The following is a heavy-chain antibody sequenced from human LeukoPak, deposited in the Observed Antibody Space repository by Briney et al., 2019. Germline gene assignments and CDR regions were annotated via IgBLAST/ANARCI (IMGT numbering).Heavy chain of an antibody. Sequence: GGSLRLSCAASGFIFSSYWMHWVRQAPGKGLVWVSRINSDGSSTSYADSVKGRFTISRDNAKNTLYLQMNSLRAEDTAVYYCARRRNYDAFDPWGQGTLVTVSS. D-gene: IGHD3-22*01. CDR1: GFIFSSYW. CDR3: ARRRNYDAFDP. CDR2: INSDGSST. J-gene: IGHJ5*02. V-gene: IGHV3-74*01.